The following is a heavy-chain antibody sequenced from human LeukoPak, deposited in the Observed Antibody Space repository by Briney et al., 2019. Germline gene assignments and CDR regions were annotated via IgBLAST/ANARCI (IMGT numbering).Heavy chain of an antibody. J-gene: IGHJ4*02. D-gene: IGHD3-10*01. CDR2: INPSGGST. CDR1: GYTFTIYY. Sequence: ASVKVSCKAAGYTFTIYYMHLGRQAPGQGLEWMGIINPSGGSTSYAQKVQGRGTMTRYTSTSKVYMELRSLRSEDTAVYYCARDRLGTTPRGEGGLWDYWGQGTMVTVSS. V-gene: IGHV1-46*01. CDR3: ARDRLGTTPRGEGGLWDY.